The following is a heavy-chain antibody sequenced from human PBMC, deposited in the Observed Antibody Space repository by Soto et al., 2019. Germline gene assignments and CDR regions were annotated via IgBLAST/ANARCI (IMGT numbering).Heavy chain of an antibody. J-gene: IGHJ3*02. CDR2: SAHNGDA. Sequence: QLQLQESGPGLVKPSESLSLTCAVSGGSITNGDYHWAWIRQPPGTGLEWIATSAHNGDAHYSTSLRSRIIISVDTSKNQFSLKLTAVTATDTAVYYCERQEGRWLWAFDIWGQGTMVAVSS. V-gene: IGHV4-39*01. CDR1: GGSITNGDYH. CDR3: ERQEGRWLWAFDI. D-gene: IGHD6-19*01.